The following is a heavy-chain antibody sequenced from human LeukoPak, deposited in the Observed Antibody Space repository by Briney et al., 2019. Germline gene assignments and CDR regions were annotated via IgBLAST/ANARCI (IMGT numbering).Heavy chain of an antibody. D-gene: IGHD3-22*01. CDR3: AKGDYDSSGYYSLRYYYYYMDV. Sequence: GGSLRLSCAASGFTFSSYAMHWVRQAPGKGLEWVAVISYDGSNKYYADSVKGRFTISRDNSKNTLYLQMNSLRAEDTAVYYCAKGDYDSSGYYSLRYYYYYMDVWGKGTTVTISS. CDR2: ISYDGSNK. J-gene: IGHJ6*03. V-gene: IGHV3-30*04. CDR1: GFTFSSYA.